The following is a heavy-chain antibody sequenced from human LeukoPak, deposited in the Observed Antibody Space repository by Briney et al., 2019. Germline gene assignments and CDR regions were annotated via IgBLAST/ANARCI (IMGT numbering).Heavy chain of an antibody. D-gene: IGHD1-26*01. CDR3: ARQGSFKIKVGATDY. Sequence: SETLSLTCTVSGGSISSSSYYWGWIRQPPGKGLEWIGSIYYSGSTYYNPSLKSRVTISVDTSKNQFSLKLSSVTAADTAVYYCARQGSFKIKVGATDYWGQGTLVTVSS. CDR1: GGSISSSSYY. J-gene: IGHJ4*02. V-gene: IGHV4-39*01. CDR2: IYYSGST.